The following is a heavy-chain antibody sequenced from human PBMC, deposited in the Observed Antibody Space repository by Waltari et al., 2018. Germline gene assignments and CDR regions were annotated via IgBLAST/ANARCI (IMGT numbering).Heavy chain of an antibody. CDR2: VHRSGRT. CDR1: GDPMSGIYW. Sequence: QVQLQESGPGLVKPSGTLSLTCGVSGDPMSGIYWWSWVCQPPGKGREWIGQVHRSGRTNCNPPLESRGTVSIDTFNSQFSLEVTSATAADTAVYFCARDRGRGIYLDSWGRGILVTVSP. J-gene: IGHJ4*02. CDR3: ARDRGRGIYLDS. D-gene: IGHD2-15*01. V-gene: IGHV4-4*02.